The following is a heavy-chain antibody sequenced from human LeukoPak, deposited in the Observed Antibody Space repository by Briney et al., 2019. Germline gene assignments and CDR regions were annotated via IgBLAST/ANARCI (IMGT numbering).Heavy chain of an antibody. J-gene: IGHJ4*02. CDR2: INTDGTVT. CDR3: ATKQWLAPPPDS. D-gene: IGHD6-19*01. CDR1: GFTFDTYA. Sequence: GASLRLSCAASGFTFDTYAMTWVRQAPGKGLESVSRINTDGTVTTYADSVKGRFTVSRDNADNTMFLQMNSVRDEDTAVYYCATKQWLAPPPDSWGQGTPVTVSS. V-gene: IGHV3-74*01.